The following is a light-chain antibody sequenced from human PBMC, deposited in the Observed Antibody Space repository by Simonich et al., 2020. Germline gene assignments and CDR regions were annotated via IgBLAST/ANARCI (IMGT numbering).Light chain of an antibody. CDR2: GSS. CDR3: QQYGSSPLT. J-gene: IGKJ4*01. V-gene: IGKV3-20*01. Sequence: EIVLTQSPGTLSLSPGESATLSCRASQSVSSSYLAWYQQKPDQAPRLLIDGSSSRATGIPDRFSGSGSGTDFTLTISRLEPEDFAVYYCQQYGSSPLTFGGGTKVEIK. CDR1: QSVSSSY.